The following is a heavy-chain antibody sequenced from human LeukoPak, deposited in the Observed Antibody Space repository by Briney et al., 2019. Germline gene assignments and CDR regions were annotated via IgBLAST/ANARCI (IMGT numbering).Heavy chain of an antibody. CDR3: ARLRFPTVTINWFDP. Sequence: SVKVSCKASGGTFSSYAISWVRQAPGQGLEWMGGIIPIFGTANYAQKFQGRVTITADKSTSTAYMELSSLRSEDTAVYYCARLRFPTVTINWFDPWGQGTLVTVSS. CDR2: IIPIFGTA. CDR1: GGTFSSYA. V-gene: IGHV1-69*06. D-gene: IGHD4-11*01. J-gene: IGHJ5*02.